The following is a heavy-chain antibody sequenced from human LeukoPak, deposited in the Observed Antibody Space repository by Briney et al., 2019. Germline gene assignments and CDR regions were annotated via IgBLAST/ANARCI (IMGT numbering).Heavy chain of an antibody. CDR2: IIPIFGTA. CDR3: ASWGGVSTFDAFDI. CDR1: GGTFSSYA. Sequence: GASVKVFCKASGGTFSSYAISWVRQAPGQGLEWMGGIIPIFGTANYAQKFQGRVTITADKSTSTAYMELSSLRSEDTAVYYCASWGGVSTFDAFDIWGQGTMVTVSS. J-gene: IGHJ3*02. V-gene: IGHV1-69*06. D-gene: IGHD3-16*01.